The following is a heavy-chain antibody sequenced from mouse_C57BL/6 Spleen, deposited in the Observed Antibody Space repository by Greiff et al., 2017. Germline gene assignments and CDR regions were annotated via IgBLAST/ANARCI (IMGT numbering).Heavy chain of an antibody. V-gene: IGHV14-2*01. CDR3: ARSGTTVVPFAY. D-gene: IGHD1-1*01. CDR1: GFNIKDYY. J-gene: IGHJ3*01. CDR2: IDPEDGET. Sequence: EVQLQQSGAELVKPGASVKLSCTASGFNIKDYYMHWVKQRTEQGLEWIGRIDPEDGETKYAPKFQGKATITADTSSNPAYLQLSSLTSEDTAVYYCARSGTTVVPFAYWGQGTLVTVSA.